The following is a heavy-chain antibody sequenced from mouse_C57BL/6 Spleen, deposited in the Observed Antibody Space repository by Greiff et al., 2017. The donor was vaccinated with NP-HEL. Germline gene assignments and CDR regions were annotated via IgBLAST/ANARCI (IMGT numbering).Heavy chain of an antibody. CDR3: ARAECYDLYYFDY. J-gene: IGHJ2*01. CDR1: GYTFTDYY. D-gene: IGHD2-12*01. CDR2: INPNNGGT. V-gene: IGHV1-26*01. Sequence: EVQLQQSGPELVKPGASVKISCKASGYTFTDYYMNWVKQSHGKSLEWIGDINPNNGGTSYNQKFKGKATLTVDKSSSTAYMELRSLTSEDSAVYYFARAECYDLYYFDYWGQGTTLTVSS.